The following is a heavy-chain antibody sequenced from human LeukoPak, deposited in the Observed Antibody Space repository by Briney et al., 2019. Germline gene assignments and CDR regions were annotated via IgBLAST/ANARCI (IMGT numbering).Heavy chain of an antibody. CDR3: ARAVSVWGSYRPFDY. CDR2: ISSSSSTI. CDR1: GFTFSSYS. D-gene: IGHD3-16*02. V-gene: IGHV3-48*01. Sequence: GGSLRLSCAASGFTFSSYSMNWVRQAPGKGLARVSYISSSSSTIYYADSVKGRFTISRDNAKNSLYLQMNSLRAEDTAVYYCARAVSVWGSYRPFDYWGQGTLVTVSS. J-gene: IGHJ4*02.